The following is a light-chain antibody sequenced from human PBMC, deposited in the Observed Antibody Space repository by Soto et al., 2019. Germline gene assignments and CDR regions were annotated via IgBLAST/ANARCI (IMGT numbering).Light chain of an antibody. J-gene: IGKJ1*01. CDR3: QQYKNWWT. CDR2: KAS. V-gene: IGKV1-5*03. CDR1: QTISSW. Sequence: DIQMTQSPSTLSGSVGDRVTITCRASQTISSWLAWYQQKPGKAPKLLIYKASTLKSGVPSRFSGSGSRTEFTLTISSLKSEDVAVYYCQQYKNWWTFGQGTKGDIK.